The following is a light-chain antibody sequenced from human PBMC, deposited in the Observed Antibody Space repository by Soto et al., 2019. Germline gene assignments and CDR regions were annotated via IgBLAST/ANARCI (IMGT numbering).Light chain of an antibody. Sequence: QSELTQPPSVSGAPGQRVTISCTRSYSNIGAGYEVHWYQQVPGSAPKLLVSGHNNRPAGVPDRFFGSKSGSSASLTIIGLQAEDEADYYCQSFDNSVSGSGVFGGGTKVTVL. CDR2: GHN. J-gene: IGLJ3*02. CDR3: QSFDNSVSGSGV. CDR1: YSNIGAGYE. V-gene: IGLV1-40*01.